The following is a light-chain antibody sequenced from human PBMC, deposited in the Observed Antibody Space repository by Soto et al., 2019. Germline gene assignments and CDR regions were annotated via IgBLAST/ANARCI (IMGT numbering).Light chain of an antibody. CDR1: QSVTNY. J-gene: IGKJ1*01. CDR2: GAS. CDR3: QQYGTSSRT. V-gene: IGKV3-20*01. Sequence: EIVLTQSPGTLSLSPGERATLSCRASQSVTNYLAWYQQKPGQAPRLLIYGASSRATGIPDRFSGSGSGTDFTLTISRLEPEDFAVYYCQQYGTSSRTFGQGTKVDI.